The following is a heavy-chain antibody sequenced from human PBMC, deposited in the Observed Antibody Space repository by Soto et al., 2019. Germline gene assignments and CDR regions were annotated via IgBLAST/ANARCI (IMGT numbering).Heavy chain of an antibody. D-gene: IGHD6-19*01. CDR3: ARVKVQWLVRYFQH. V-gene: IGHV4-34*01. J-gene: IGHJ1*01. CDR2: INHSGST. CDR1: GGSFSGYY. Sequence: PSETLSLTCAVYGGSFSGYYWSWIRQPPGKGLEWIGKINHSGSTNYNPSLKSRVTISVDTSKNQFSLKLSSVTAADTAVYYCARVKVQWLVRYFQHWGQGTLVTVSS.